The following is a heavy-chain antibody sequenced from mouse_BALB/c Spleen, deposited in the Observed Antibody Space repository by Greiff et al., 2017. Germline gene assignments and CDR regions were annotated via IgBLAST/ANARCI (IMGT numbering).Heavy chain of an antibody. V-gene: IGHV3-6*02. CDR2: ISYDGSN. Sequence: EVQLQQSGPGLVKPSQSLSLTCSVTGYSITSGYYWNWIRQFPGNKLEWMGYISYDGSNNYNPSLKNRISITRDTSKNQFFLKLNSVTTEDTATYYCARVGIYWYFDVWGAGTTVTVSS. CDR3: ARVGIYWYFDV. CDR1: GYSITSGYY. J-gene: IGHJ1*01. D-gene: IGHD1-1*02.